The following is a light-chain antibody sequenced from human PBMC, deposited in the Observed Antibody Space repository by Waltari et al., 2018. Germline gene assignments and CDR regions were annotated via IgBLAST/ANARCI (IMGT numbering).Light chain of an antibody. CDR2: GAS. J-gene: IGKJ1*01. CDR3: QQYATSRPT. Sequence: EIVLTQSPGTLSLSPGERATLSCKASQSVSSNYLAWYQQKAGQAPRLLIYGASSRASGIPDRFSGSGSVTDFALTISRREPEDFAVYYCQQYATSRPTFGQGTKVEIK. CDR1: QSVSSNY. V-gene: IGKV3-20*01.